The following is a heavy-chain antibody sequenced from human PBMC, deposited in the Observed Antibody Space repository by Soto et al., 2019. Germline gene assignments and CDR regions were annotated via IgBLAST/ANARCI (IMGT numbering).Heavy chain of an antibody. CDR1: GFAVSSSV. V-gene: IGHV3-33*08. CDR3: AKVKRPPPPYSAYEPFDS. J-gene: IGHJ4*02. Sequence: QVQLVESGGGVVQPGGSLRLSCDTSGFAVSSSVMHWVRQAPGKGLEWVAVFWTDGTTKYYADSVKGRFTISRDYSKNTLYLEMNSLRPEDTALHYCAKVKRPPPPYSAYEPFDSWGQGTLVSVST. CDR2: FWTDGTTK. D-gene: IGHD5-12*01.